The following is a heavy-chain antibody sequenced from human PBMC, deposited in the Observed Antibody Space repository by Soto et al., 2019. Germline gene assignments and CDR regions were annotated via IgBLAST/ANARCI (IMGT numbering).Heavy chain of an antibody. CDR2: IYYSGST. CDR3: AGTSTVTTMDY. CDR1: GGSVSSGSYY. V-gene: IGHV4-61*01. J-gene: IGHJ4*02. Sequence: LSLTCTVSGGSVSSGSYYWSWIRQPPGKGLEWIGCIYYSGSTNYNPSLKSRVTISVDTSKNQFSLKLSSVTAADTAVYYCAGTSTVTTMDYWGQGTLVTVSS. D-gene: IGHD4-17*01.